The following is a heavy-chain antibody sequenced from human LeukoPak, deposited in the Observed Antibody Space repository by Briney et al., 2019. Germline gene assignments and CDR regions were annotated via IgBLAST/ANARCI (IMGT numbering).Heavy chain of an antibody. J-gene: IGHJ4*02. CDR2: ISSSSSYI. CDR3: TRDQGSYYYDSSGYFVGDY. D-gene: IGHD3-22*01. Sequence: PGGSLRLSCAASGFTFSSYSMNWVRQAPGKGLEWVSSISSSSSYIYYADSVKGRFTISRDNAKNSLYLQMNSLRAEDTAVYYCTRDQGSYYYDSSGYFVGDYWGQGTLVTVS. V-gene: IGHV3-21*01. CDR1: GFTFSSYS.